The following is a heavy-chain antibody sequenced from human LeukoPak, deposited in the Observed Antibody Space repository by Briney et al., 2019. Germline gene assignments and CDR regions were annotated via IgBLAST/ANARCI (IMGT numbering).Heavy chain of an antibody. CDR3: AKEEQLTVYYYYGMDV. J-gene: IGHJ6*02. CDR2: ISGSGGSA. Sequence: GGSLRLSCAASGFTFSSYAMSWVRQAPGKGLEWVSAISGSGGSAYYADSVKGRFTISGDNSKNTLYLQMNSLRAEDTAVYYCAKEEQLTVYYYYGMDVWGQGTTVTVSS. V-gene: IGHV3-23*01. D-gene: IGHD6-13*01. CDR1: GFTFSSYA.